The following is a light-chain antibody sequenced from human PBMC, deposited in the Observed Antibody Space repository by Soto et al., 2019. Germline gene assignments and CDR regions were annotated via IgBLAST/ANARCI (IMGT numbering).Light chain of an antibody. Sequence: SYELTQPPSVSVAPGQTARISCGGNSIGAKSVHWYQQRPGQAPVLVVYDDDDRPSGIPERFSGSNSGNTATLTISRVEAGDEADYYCQVWGITSDHFYVFGTGTKVTVL. V-gene: IGLV3-21*02. CDR3: QVWGITSDHFYV. CDR1: SIGAKS. CDR2: DDD. J-gene: IGLJ1*01.